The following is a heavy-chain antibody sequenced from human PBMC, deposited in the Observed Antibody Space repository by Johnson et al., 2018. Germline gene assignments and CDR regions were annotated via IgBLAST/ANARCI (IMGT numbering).Heavy chain of an antibody. V-gene: IGHV3-30*03. J-gene: IGHJ6*03. CDR1: GFIFSSHG. CDR3: ARDKCSSTSCYAGNYYYYRDV. D-gene: IGHD2-2*01. Sequence: VQLVESGGGVVQPGMSLRLSCAASGFIFSSHGVHWVRQAPGKGLEWVAVISSDGSNKYYADSVKGRFTIAINNSKNTLYRQMNSRRAADTAVYNGARDKCSSTSCYAGNYYYYRDVWGKGTTVTVSS. CDR2: ISSDGSNK.